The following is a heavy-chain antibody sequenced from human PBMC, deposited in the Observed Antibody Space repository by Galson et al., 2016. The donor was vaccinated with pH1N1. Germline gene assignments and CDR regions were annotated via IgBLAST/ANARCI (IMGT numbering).Heavy chain of an antibody. CDR1: GYSFTSYW. Sequence: QSGAEVKKPGESLKIPCEASGYSFTSYWIGWVRQMPGKGLEWMGIIFPGDSDTRYSPSFQGQVTISADKSINTAYLLWTSLKASDTAMYFCARRPNTMTTIDSWGQGTLVTVAS. J-gene: IGHJ4*02. V-gene: IGHV5-51*03. CDR3: ARRPNTMTTIDS. CDR2: IFPGDSDT. D-gene: IGHD3-3*01.